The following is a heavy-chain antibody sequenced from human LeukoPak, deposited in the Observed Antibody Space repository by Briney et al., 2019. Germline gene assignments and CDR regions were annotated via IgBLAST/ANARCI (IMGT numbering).Heavy chain of an antibody. V-gene: IGHV1-46*01. D-gene: IGHD6-6*01. CDR1: GYSLTGYY. J-gene: IGHJ4*02. CDR3: ARSFSHSSSFDY. CDR2: INPSGGST. Sequence: ASVKVSCKASGYSLTGYYMHWVRQAPGQGLEWMGIINPSGGSTSYAQKFQGRVTMTRDTSTSTVYMELSSLRSEDTAVYYCARSFSHSSSFDYWGQGTLVTVSS.